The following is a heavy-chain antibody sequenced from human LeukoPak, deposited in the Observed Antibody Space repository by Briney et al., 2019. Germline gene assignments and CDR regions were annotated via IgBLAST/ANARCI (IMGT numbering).Heavy chain of an antibody. J-gene: IGHJ3*02. CDR3: AKDQRFLVGAPDAFDI. D-gene: IGHD1-26*01. CDR2: ISGSGGST. V-gene: IGHV3-23*01. Sequence: PGGSLRPSCAASGFTFSSYAMSWVRQAPGEGLEWVSAISGSGGSTYYADSVKGRFTISRDNSKNTLYLQMNSLRAEDTAVYYCAKDQRFLVGAPDAFDIWGQGTMVTVSS. CDR1: GFTFSSYA.